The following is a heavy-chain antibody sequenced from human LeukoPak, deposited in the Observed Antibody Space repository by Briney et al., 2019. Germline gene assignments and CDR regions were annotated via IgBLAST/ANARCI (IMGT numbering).Heavy chain of an antibody. J-gene: IGHJ5*02. D-gene: IGHD2-2*01. V-gene: IGHV4-30-4*01. CDR3: ARGSSVLEPANWFDP. CDR1: GGSISSAYYY. CDR2: ISYSGST. Sequence: ASETLSLTCTVSGGSISSAYYYWSWVRQPPGKGLEWIGYISYSGSTYYTPSLKSRVSISVDTSKNQFSLRLTSVTAADSAVYYCARGSSVLEPANWFDPWGQGTLVTVSS.